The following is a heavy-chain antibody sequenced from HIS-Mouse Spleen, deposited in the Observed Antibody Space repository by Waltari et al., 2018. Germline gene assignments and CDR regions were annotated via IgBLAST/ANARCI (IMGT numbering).Heavy chain of an antibody. J-gene: IGHJ4*02. V-gene: IGHV3-30-3*01. CDR2: ISYDGSNK. CDR3: ARRRSYFDY. CDR1: GLPFSSYA. Sequence: QVQLVESGGGVVQPGRSLRLSCAASGLPFSSYAMPWVRQAPGKGLEWVAVISYDGSNKYYADSVKGRFTISRDNSKNTLYLQMNSLRAEDTAVYYCARRRSYFDYWGQGTLVTVSS.